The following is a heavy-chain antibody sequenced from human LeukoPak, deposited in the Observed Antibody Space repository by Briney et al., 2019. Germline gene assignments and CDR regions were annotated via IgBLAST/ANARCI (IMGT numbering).Heavy chain of an antibody. CDR3: ATERIAVAGTDY. CDR1: GFTFSSYS. D-gene: IGHD6-19*01. J-gene: IGHJ4*02. V-gene: IGHV3-21*01. Sequence: SGGSLRLSCAASGFTFSSYSMNWVRQAPGKGLEWVSSISSSSSYIYYADSVKGRFTISRDNAKNSLYLQMNSLRAEDTAVYYCATERIAVAGTDYWGQGTLVTVSS. CDR2: ISSSSSYI.